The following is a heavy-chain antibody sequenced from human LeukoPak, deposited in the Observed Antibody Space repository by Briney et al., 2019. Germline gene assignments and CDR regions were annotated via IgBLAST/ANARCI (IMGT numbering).Heavy chain of an antibody. Sequence: GGSLRLSCAASGFTFSSYGMHWVRQAPGKGLEWVAFIQYDGSNKYYADSVKGRFTISRDNSKNTLYLQMNSLRAEDTAVYYCAKEAGRYYGSGSYSLDYWGQGTLVTVSS. D-gene: IGHD3-10*01. V-gene: IGHV3-30*02. J-gene: IGHJ4*02. CDR3: AKEAGRYYGSGSYSLDY. CDR2: IQYDGSNK. CDR1: GFTFSSYG.